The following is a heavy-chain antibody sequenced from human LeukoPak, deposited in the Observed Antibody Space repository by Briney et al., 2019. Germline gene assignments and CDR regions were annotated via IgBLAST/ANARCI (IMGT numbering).Heavy chain of an antibody. Sequence: GRSLRLSYAASGFTFSSYGMHWVRQAPGKGLEWVAVISYDGSNKYYADSVKGRFTISRDNSKNTLCLQMNSLRAEDTAVYYCAKNGGNSSLDYWGQGTLVAVSS. V-gene: IGHV3-30*18. J-gene: IGHJ4*02. D-gene: IGHD4-23*01. CDR2: ISYDGSNK. CDR3: AKNGGNSSLDY. CDR1: GFTFSSYG.